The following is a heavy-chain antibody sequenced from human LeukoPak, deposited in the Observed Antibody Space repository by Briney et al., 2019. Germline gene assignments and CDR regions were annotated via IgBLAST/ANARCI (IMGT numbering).Heavy chain of an antibody. V-gene: IGHV3-66*04. CDR2: IYSGGST. CDR3: ARHRTGTFPRIDY. CDR1: GFTVSSNY. D-gene: IGHD1-1*01. J-gene: IGHJ4*02. Sequence: TGGSLRLSCAASGFTVSSNYMSWVRQAPGKGLEWVSVIYSGGSTYYADSVKGRFTISRDNSKNTLYLQMNSLRAEDTAVYYCARHRTGTFPRIDYWGQGTLVTVSS.